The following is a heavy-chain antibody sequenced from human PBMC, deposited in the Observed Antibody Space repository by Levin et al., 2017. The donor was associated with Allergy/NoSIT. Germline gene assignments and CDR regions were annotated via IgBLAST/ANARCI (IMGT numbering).Heavy chain of an antibody. CDR3: ARGYDSSGYHRLRHAFDI. V-gene: IGHV4-30-2*01. Sequence: SETLSLTCAVSGGSISSGGYSWSWIRQPPGKGLEWIGYIYHSGSTYYNPSLKSRVTISVDRSKNQFSLKLSSVTAADTAVYYCARGYDSSGYHRLRHAFDIWGQGTMVTVSS. D-gene: IGHD3-22*01. J-gene: IGHJ3*02. CDR1: GGSISSGGYS. CDR2: IYHSGST.